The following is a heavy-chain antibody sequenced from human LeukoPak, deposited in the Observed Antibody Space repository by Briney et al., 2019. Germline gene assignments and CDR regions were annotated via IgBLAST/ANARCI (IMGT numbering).Heavy chain of an antibody. D-gene: IGHD3-10*01. Sequence: GGSLRLSCSASGFTFSSYAMHWVRQAPGKGLEYVSAISSNGGSTYYADSVKGRFTISRDNSKNTLYLQMSSLRAEDTAMYYCVKDVALNYYGSGSYYNGFDYWGQGTLVTVSS. CDR2: ISSNGGST. CDR1: GFTFSSYA. J-gene: IGHJ4*02. V-gene: IGHV3-64D*06. CDR3: VKDVALNYYGSGSYYNGFDY.